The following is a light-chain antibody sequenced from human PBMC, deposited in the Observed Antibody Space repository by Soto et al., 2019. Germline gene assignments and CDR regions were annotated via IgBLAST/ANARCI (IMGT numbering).Light chain of an antibody. CDR3: QQRTNWLT. J-gene: IGKJ3*01. Sequence: EIVLTQSPATLSLSPGERATLSCRASQNVSTYLAWYQQKPGQAPRLLIYDASNRATGIPARFSGSGPGADSTLTISSLEPEDFAVYYCQQRTNWLTFGPGTKVDIK. CDR2: DAS. CDR1: QNVSTY. V-gene: IGKV3-11*01.